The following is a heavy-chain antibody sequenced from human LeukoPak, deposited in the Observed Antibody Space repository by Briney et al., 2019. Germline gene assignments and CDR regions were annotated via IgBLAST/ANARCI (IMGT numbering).Heavy chain of an antibody. Sequence: GGSLRLSCAASGFTFSTYSMNWVRQAPGKGLEWVSYISSSSGIIYYADSVKGRFTISRDNAKSSLYLRMNSLRAEDTAVYYCAAEGGPTAPDPYYYYMDVWGKGTTVTVSS. J-gene: IGHJ6*03. CDR2: ISSSSGII. V-gene: IGHV3-48*01. CDR3: AAEGGPTAPDPYYYYMDV. D-gene: IGHD1-26*01. CDR1: GFTFSTYS.